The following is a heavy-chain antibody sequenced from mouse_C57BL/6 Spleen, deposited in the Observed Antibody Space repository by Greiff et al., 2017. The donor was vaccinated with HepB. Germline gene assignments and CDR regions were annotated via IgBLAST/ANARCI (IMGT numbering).Heavy chain of an antibody. Sequence: VKLMESGAELVRPGASVTLSCKASGYTFTDYEMHWVKQTPVHGLEWIGAIDPETGGTAYNQKFKGKAILTADKSSSTAYMELRSLTSEDSAVYYCTSLYEDWGQGTTLTVSS. V-gene: IGHV1-15*01. J-gene: IGHJ2*01. CDR3: TSLYED. D-gene: IGHD2-3*01. CDR2: IDPETGGT. CDR1: GYTFTDYE.